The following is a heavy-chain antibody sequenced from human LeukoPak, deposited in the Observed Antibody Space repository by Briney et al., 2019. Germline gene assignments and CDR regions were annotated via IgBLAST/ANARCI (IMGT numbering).Heavy chain of an antibody. J-gene: IGHJ4*02. CDR3: ARRPRNDILTGTPFDY. D-gene: IGHD3-9*01. Sequence: SETLSLTCIVSGGSISSDSYYWAWIRQPPGKGLQWIGSLYYRGSAYYNPSPKSRVTISVDTSKNQFSLKLSSVTAADTAVYYCARRPRNDILTGTPFDYWGQGILVTVSS. V-gene: IGHV4-39*01. CDR1: GGSISSDSYY. CDR2: LYYRGSA.